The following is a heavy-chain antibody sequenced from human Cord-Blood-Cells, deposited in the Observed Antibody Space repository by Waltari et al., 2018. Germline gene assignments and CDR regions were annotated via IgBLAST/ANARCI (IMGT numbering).Heavy chain of an antibody. CDR3: AAGMAAAGTRWFDP. CDR1: GGSLRSSSYS. Sequence: QLQLQESGPGLVKPSETLSLTCTVPGGSLRSSSYSWGWIRQPPGKRLEWIGSIYYSGSTYYNPSLKSRVTISVDTSKNQFSLKLSSVTAADTAVYYCAAGMAAAGTRWFDPWGQGTLVTVSS. J-gene: IGHJ5*02. CDR2: IYYSGST. D-gene: IGHD6-13*01. V-gene: IGHV4-39*01.